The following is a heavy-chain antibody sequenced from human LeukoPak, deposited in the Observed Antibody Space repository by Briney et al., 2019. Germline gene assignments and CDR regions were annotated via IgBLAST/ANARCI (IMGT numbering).Heavy chain of an antibody. V-gene: IGHV3-66*02. CDR2: IYSGGST. CDR1: GFTVSSNY. CDR3: VREDYHDSTDY. Sequence: LAGGSLRLSCAASGFTVSSNYMSWVRQAPGKGLEWVSVIYSGGSTYYADSVKGRFTMSRDNSKNTLYLQMNSLRAEDTAVYYSVREDYHDSTDYWGQGTLVTVSS. D-gene: IGHD3-22*01. J-gene: IGHJ4*02.